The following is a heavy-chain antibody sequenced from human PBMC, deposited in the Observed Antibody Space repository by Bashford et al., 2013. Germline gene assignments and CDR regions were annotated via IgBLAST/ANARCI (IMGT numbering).Heavy chain of an antibody. V-gene: IGHV4-31*01. J-gene: IGHJ3*02. D-gene: IGHD2-15*01. CDR1: GALHERKSSL. CDR2: IQEWKH. CDR3: ARDVATSNDAFDI. Sequence: SETLSLTCRVSGALHERKSSLLDLDPPRPRDGPGMDWVHIQEWKHLLQSVPRAPEFRISFDMSKNEFSLRLRSVTVADTAVYYCARDVATSNDAFDIWGQGTKVTVS.